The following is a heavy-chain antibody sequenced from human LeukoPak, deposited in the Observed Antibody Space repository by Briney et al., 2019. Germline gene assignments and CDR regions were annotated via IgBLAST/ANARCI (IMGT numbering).Heavy chain of an antibody. D-gene: IGHD6-13*01. Sequence: GGSLRLSCAASGFTFSSYAMSWVRQAPVKGLEWVAVISYDGSNKYYADSVKGRFTISRDNSKNTLYLQMNSLRAEDTAVYYCAKDQSSSWLRFFFDYWGQGTLVTVSS. J-gene: IGHJ4*02. CDR2: ISYDGSNK. V-gene: IGHV3-30*18. CDR1: GFTFSSYA. CDR3: AKDQSSSWLRFFFDY.